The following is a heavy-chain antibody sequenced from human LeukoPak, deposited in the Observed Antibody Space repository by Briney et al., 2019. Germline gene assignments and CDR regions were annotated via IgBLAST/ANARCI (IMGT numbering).Heavy chain of an antibody. CDR3: ATDVIMVRGVTSDY. CDR1: GYTLTELS. Sequence: GASVKVSCKVSGYTLTELSMHWVRQAPGKGLEWMGGFDPEDGETIYAQKFQGRVTMTEDTSTDTAYMELSSLRSEDTAVYYCATDVIMVRGVTSDYWGQGTLVTVSS. CDR2: FDPEDGET. V-gene: IGHV1-24*01. J-gene: IGHJ4*02. D-gene: IGHD3-10*01.